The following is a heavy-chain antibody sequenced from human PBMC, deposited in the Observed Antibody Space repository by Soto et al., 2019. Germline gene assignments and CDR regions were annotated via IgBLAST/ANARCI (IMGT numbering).Heavy chain of an antibody. CDR2: INVNTGYT. CDR1: GYTFTNYA. V-gene: IGHV1-3*01. CDR3: ARDGGRYHDAFDV. J-gene: IGHJ3*01. D-gene: IGHD3-16*02. Sequence: VHLVQSGAEVKRPGASLKVSCKASGYTFTNYAMHWVRQAPGQSLEWMGWINVNTGYTKYSRKFQDRVTITRSTSATTVNVELTSLKSGDTSVYFCARDGGRYHDAFDVWGPGTMVTVSS.